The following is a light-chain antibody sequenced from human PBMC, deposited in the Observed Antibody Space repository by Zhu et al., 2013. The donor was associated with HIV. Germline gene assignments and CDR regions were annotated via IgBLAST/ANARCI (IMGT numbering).Light chain of an antibody. CDR2: DAS. CDR3: QRYDGSAWT. Sequence: DIVMTQSPSTLSASVGDRVTITCRASQSISSWLAWYQQKPGKAPKLLIYDASSLGSGVPSRFSGSGSGTEFTLTISSLQSEDFAVYYCQRYDGSAWTFGQGTKVEVK. J-gene: IGKJ1*01. V-gene: IGKV1-5*01. CDR1: QSISSW.